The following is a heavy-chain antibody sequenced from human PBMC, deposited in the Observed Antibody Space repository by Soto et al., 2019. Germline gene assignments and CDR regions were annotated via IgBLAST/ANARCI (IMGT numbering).Heavy chain of an antibody. J-gene: IGHJ4*02. CDR1: GFTVSSYV. CDR3: AKDRALTYYDFSFDY. D-gene: IGHD3-3*01. CDR2: ISFDGAHK. Sequence: GGSRRLSWSASGFTVSSYVFHWVRQAPGKGLEWVAVISFDGAHKYYADSVKGRFTISRDKSKNTLYLQMNSLRAEDTAVYYCAKDRALTYYDFSFDYWGQGTLVTVSS. V-gene: IGHV3-30*18.